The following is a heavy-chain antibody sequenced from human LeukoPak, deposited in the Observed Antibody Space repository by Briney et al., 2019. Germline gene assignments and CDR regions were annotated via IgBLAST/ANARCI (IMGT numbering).Heavy chain of an antibody. V-gene: IGHV4-61*02. CDR2: IYTSGST. D-gene: IGHD3-3*01. Sequence: SQTLSLTCTVSGGSISSGSYYWSWIRQPAGKGLEWIGRIYTSGSTNYNPSLKSRVTISVDTSKNQFSLKLSSVTAADTAVYYCARAGRGDFWSGYYNFDYWGQGTLDTVSS. CDR3: ARAGRGDFWSGYYNFDY. J-gene: IGHJ4*02. CDR1: GGSISSGSYY.